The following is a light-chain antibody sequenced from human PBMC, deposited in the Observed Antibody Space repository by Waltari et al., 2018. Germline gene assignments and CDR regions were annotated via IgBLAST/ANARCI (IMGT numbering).Light chain of an antibody. CDR1: SSNIGTPP. CDR2: NNS. V-gene: IGLV1-44*01. J-gene: IGLJ3*02. Sequence: QSVLTQPPSASGTPGQRVTISCSGSSSNIGTPPVTWYPHLPGTAPKLLIYNNSQRPSGVPDRFSGSKSGTSASLAISGLQSEDEADYYCAAWDDSLNGLNWVFGGGTKVTVL. CDR3: AAWDDSLNGLNWV.